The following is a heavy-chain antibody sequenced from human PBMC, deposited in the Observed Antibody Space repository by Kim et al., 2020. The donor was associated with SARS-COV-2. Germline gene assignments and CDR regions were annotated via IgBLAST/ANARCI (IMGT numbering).Heavy chain of an antibody. Sequence: SETLSLTCTVSGGSISSYYWSWIRQPPGKGLEWIGYIYYSGSTNYNPSLKSRVTISVDTSKNQFSLKLSSVTAADTAVYYCARDLGYYSSSSYYYYYGMDVWGQGTTVTVSS. CDR1: GGSISSYY. D-gene: IGHD6-13*01. CDR3: ARDLGYYSSSSYYYYYGMDV. V-gene: IGHV4-59*01. J-gene: IGHJ6*02. CDR2: IYYSGST.